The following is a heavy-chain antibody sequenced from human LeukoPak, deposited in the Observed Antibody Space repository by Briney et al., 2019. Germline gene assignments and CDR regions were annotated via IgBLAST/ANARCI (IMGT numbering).Heavy chain of an antibody. CDR3: ARHGLGRGVYITRQYNYYMDV. D-gene: IGHD3-10*01. J-gene: IGHJ6*04. V-gene: IGHV4-59*12. CDR2: IYYSGST. CDR1: GGSISSYY. Sequence: SETLSLTCSVSGGSISSYYWSWIRQPPGKGLEWIGYIYYSGSTNYNPSLKSRVTVSIDTSKNQFSLKLSSLTAADTATYFCARHGLGRGVYITRQYNYYMDVWGTGTTVIVSS.